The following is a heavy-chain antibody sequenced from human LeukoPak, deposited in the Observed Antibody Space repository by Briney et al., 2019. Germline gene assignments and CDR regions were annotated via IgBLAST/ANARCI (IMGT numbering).Heavy chain of an antibody. D-gene: IGHD3-22*01. CDR2: MYYSGST. CDR3: ARWDYYDSSGYRKYYFDY. J-gene: IGHJ4*02. V-gene: IGHV4-61*01. CDR1: GSSVSSGSHY. Sequence: SETLSLTCTVSGSSVSSGSHYWSWIRQPPGKGLEWIGYMYYSGSTKYNPSLKSRVTISVDTSKNQFSLKLSSVTAADAAVYYCARWDYYDSSGYRKYYFDYWGQGTLVTVSS.